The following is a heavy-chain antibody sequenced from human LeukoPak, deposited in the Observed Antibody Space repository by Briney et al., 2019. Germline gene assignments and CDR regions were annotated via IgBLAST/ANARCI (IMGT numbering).Heavy chain of an antibody. D-gene: IGHD2-8*01. CDR1: GFTFSSYG. J-gene: IGHJ5*02. Sequence: PGGSLRLSYAASGFTFSSYGMHWVRQAPGKGLEWVAVIWYDGSNKYYADSVKGRFTISRDNSKNTLYLRMNSLRAEDTAVYYCARGGLYSLYNWFDPWGQGTLVTVSS. V-gene: IGHV3-33*01. CDR3: ARGGLYSLYNWFDP. CDR2: IWYDGSNK.